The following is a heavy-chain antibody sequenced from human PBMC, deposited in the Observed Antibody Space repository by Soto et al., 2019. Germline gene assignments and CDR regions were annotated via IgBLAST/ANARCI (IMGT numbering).Heavy chain of an antibody. CDR2: VFHTGGT. D-gene: IGHD6-19*01. CDR1: SDSIAGENW. CDR3: ARAFSSGSGWMYYFDF. Sequence: QVQLQESGPGLVKPSETLSLTCTVSSDSIAGENWWSWVRQPPGLGLAWIGEVFHTGGTNYNPSLKSRVTMEVDKSKNQVSLQLISATAADTAVYYCARAFSSGSGWMYYFDFWGQGTLVSVSS. J-gene: IGHJ4*02. V-gene: IGHV4-4*02.